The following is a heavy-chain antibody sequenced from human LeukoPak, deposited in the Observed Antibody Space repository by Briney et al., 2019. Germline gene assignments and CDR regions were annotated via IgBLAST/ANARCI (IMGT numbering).Heavy chain of an antibody. CDR1: GFTFSSYG. CDR3: AKDMYYYGSGSLDY. D-gene: IGHD3-10*01. Sequence: GRSLRLSCAASGFTFSSYGMHWVRQAPGKGLEWVAVMSYDGSNKYYADSVKGRFTISRDNSKNTLYLQMNSLRAEDTAVYYCAKDMYYYGSGSLDYWGQGTLVTVSS. CDR2: MSYDGSNK. J-gene: IGHJ4*02. V-gene: IGHV3-30*18.